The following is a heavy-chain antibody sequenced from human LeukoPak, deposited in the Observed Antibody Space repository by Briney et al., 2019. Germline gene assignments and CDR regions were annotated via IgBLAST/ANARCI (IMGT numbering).Heavy chain of an antibody. J-gene: IGHJ2*01. CDR3: AKDRVLRFFHWYFDL. CDR1: GFTFSSYA. D-gene: IGHD3-3*01. CDR2: ISGSGGST. V-gene: IGHV3-23*01. Sequence: GGSLRLSCAASGFTFSSYAMSWVRQAPGKGLEWVSAISGSGGSTYYADSVKGRFTISRDNSKNTLYLQMNSLRAEDTAVYYCAKDRVLRFFHWYFDLWGRGTLVTVSS.